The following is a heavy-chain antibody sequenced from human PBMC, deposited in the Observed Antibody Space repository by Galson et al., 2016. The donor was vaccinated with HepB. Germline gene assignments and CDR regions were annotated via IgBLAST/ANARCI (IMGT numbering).Heavy chain of an antibody. CDR2: ITPRTADI. D-gene: IGHD6-19*01. V-gene: IGHV3-21*06. CDR3: ARDTSGWSRDY. J-gene: IGHJ4*02. CDR1: GFSFSTYS. Sequence: SLRLSCAAAGFSFSTYSMDWVRQAPGKGLEWVSTITPRTADIFYADSVKGRFTISRDDAKNSLYLQMNGRRAGDTAVYFCARDTSGWSRDYWGRGTLVIVSS.